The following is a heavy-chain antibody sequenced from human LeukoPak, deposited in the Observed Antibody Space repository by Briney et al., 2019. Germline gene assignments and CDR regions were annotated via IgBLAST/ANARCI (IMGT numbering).Heavy chain of an antibody. V-gene: IGHV4-61*05. Sequence: SETLSLTCTVSGGSISSSSYCWGWIRQPPGKGLEWIGYIYYSGSTNYNPSLKSRVTISVDTSKNQFSLKLSSVTAADTAVYYCARANYDILTGGLGYYYYYMDVWGKGTTVTISS. CDR2: IYYSGST. D-gene: IGHD3-9*01. CDR3: ARANYDILTGGLGYYYYYMDV. CDR1: GGSISSSSYC. J-gene: IGHJ6*03.